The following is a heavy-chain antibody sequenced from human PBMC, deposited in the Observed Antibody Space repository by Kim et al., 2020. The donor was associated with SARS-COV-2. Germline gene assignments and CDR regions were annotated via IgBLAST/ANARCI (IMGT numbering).Heavy chain of an antibody. CDR3: ATDQLGGGYYNFDY. CDR1: GYTLTELS. CDR2: FDPEDGET. Sequence: ASVKVSCKVSGYTLTELSMHWVRQAPGKGLEWMGGFDPEDGETIYAQKFQGRVTMTEDTSTDTAYMELSSLRSEDTAVYYCATDQLGGGYYNFDYWGQGTLVTVSS. V-gene: IGHV1-24*01. J-gene: IGHJ4*02. D-gene: IGHD3-22*01.